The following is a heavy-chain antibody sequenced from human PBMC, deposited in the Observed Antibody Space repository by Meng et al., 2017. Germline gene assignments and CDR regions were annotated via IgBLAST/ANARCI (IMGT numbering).Heavy chain of an antibody. CDR1: GYIFTSYV. V-gene: IGHV1-2*02. J-gene: IGHJ1*01. Sequence: QVQLVQSGAEVKKPGASVKVSCKASGYIFTSYVMHWVRQAPGQRLEWMGWINPNSGGTNYAQKFQGRVTMTRDTSISTAYMELSRLRSDDTAVYYCAQTTVTTYSEYFQHWGQGTLVTVSS. D-gene: IGHD4-11*01. CDR2: INPNSGGT. CDR3: AQTTVTTYSEYFQH.